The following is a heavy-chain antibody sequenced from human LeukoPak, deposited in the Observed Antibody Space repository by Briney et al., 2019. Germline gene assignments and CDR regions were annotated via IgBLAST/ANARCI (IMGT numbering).Heavy chain of an antibody. V-gene: IGHV3-73*01. D-gene: IGHD3-9*01. CDR3: TSRIDSLDY. CDR2: IRSKANSYAT. Sequence: GGSLRLSCAASGFTFSGSAMHWVRQASGKGLEWVGRIRSKANSYATAYAASVKGRFTISRDDSKNTAYLQMNSLKTEDTAVYYCTSRIDSLDYWGQGTLATVSS. CDR1: GFTFSGSA. J-gene: IGHJ4*02.